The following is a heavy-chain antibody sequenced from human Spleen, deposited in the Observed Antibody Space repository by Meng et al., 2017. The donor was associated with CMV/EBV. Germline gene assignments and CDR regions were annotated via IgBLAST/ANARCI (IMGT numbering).Heavy chain of an antibody. D-gene: IGHD3-16*01. Sequence: GESLKISCAVSGFTLSDAWMSWVRQAPGKGLEWVGRIKSKTDGGTTEYAAPVKGRFTLSRDDSKSTLYLQVNSLKTEDAAVYYCTTVRSPAYFDYWGQGTLVTVSS. CDR3: TTVRSPAYFDY. CDR1: GFTLSDAW. V-gene: IGHV3-15*01. CDR2: IKSKTDGGTT. J-gene: IGHJ4*02.